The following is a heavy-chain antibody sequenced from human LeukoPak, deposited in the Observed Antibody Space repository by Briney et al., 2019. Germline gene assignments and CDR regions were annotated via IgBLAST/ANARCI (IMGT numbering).Heavy chain of an antibody. V-gene: IGHV1-18*01. Sequence: ASVKVSCKASGYTFTSYGISWVRQAPGQGLEWMGWISAYNGNTNYAQKLQGRVTMTTDTSTSTACMELRSLRSDDTAVYYCARVKSSGGSLPEDDAFDIWGQGTMVTVSS. D-gene: IGHD2-15*01. CDR2: ISAYNGNT. J-gene: IGHJ3*02. CDR3: ARVKSSGGSLPEDDAFDI. CDR1: GYTFTSYG.